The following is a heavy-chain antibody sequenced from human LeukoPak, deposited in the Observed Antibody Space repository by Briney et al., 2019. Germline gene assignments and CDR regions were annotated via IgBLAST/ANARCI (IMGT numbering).Heavy chain of an antibody. V-gene: IGHV4-34*01. CDR1: GGSFSGYY. CDR3: ARDLGMDPQDNWFDP. J-gene: IGHJ5*02. CDR2: INHSGST. D-gene: IGHD3-16*01. Sequence: PSETLSLTCAVYGGSFSGYYWSWIRQPPGKGLEWIGEINHSGSTNYNPSLKSRVTISVDTSKNQFSLKLSSVTAADTAVYYCARDLGMDPQDNWFDPWGQGTLVTVSS.